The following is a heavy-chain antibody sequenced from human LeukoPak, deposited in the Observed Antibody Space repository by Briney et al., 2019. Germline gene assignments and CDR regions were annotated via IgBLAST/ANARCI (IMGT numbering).Heavy chain of an antibody. CDR3: ARDSRGEGRASAGRGAFDI. V-gene: IGHV3-21*01. CDR1: GFTFSSYS. D-gene: IGHD6-13*01. CDR2: ISSSGSYI. J-gene: IGHJ3*02. Sequence: GGSLRLSCAASGFTFSSYSMNWVRQAPGKGLEWVSSISSSGSYIYYADSVKGRFTISRDNAKNSLYLQMNSLRAEDTAVYYCARDSRGEGRASAGRGAFDIWGQGTMVTVSS.